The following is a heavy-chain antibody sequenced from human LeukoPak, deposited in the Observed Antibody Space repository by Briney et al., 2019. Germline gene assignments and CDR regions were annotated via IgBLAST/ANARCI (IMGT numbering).Heavy chain of an antibody. CDR2: ISAYNGNT. CDR3: ARGTGDGFVASGGFDY. CDR1: GYTFTGYY. D-gene: IGHD5-24*01. Sequence: VASVKVSRKASGYTFTGYYMHWVRQAPGQGLEWMGWISAYNGNTNYAQKLQGRVTMTTDTSTSTAYMELRSLRSDDTAVYYCARGTGDGFVASGGFDYWGQGTLVIVSS. V-gene: IGHV1-18*04. J-gene: IGHJ4*02.